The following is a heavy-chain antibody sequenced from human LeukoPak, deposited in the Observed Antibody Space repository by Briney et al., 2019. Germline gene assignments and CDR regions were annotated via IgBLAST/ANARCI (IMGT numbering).Heavy chain of an antibody. CDR2: INPKTGVT. J-gene: IGHJ4*02. CDR3: ARDLAMYSPDLDY. Sequence: ASVKVSCKASGYTFTDYYLHWVRQAPGHGLEWMGWINPKTGVTKYAQNFQGRVTMTRDTSISTAYMEVSRLRSDDTAVFYCARDLAMYSPDLDYWGQGTLVIVSS. D-gene: IGHD1-26*01. V-gene: IGHV1-2*02. CDR1: GYTFTDYY.